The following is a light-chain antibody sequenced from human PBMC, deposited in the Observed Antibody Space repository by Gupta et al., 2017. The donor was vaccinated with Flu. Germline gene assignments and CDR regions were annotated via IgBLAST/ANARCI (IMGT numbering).Light chain of an antibody. V-gene: IGKV3-11*01. CDR2: EAS. J-gene: IGKJ5*01. Sequence: EIVLTQSPATLSLSPGERATLSCRASQSISRYLAWYQQKPGQAPRLLIYEASNRPPDIPARFSGSGSGTDFTLTISSLETEDFAVYYCQQRSIRPPRITFGQGTRLEIK. CDR3: QQRSIRPPRIT. CDR1: QSISRY.